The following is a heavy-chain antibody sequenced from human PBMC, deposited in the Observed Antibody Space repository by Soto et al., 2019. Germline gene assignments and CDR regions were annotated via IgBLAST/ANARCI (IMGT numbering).Heavy chain of an antibody. D-gene: IGHD3-10*01. CDR2: ISYDGSNK. J-gene: IGHJ4*02. CDR3: AKALPGVPAFDY. V-gene: IGHV3-30*18. CDR1: GFTFSSYG. Sequence: PGGSLRLSCAAPGFTFSSYGMHWVRQAPGKGLEWVAVISYDGSNKYYADSVKGRFTISRDNSKNTLYLQMNSLRAEDTAVYYCAKALPGVPAFDYWGQGTLVTVS.